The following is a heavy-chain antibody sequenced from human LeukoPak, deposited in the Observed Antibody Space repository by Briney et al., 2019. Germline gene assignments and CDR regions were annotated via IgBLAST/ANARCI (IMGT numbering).Heavy chain of an antibody. CDR3: ATSGKVRGMDV. CDR1: GSPFSGYY. Sequence: ASVKVSCKGSGSPFSGYYMHWVRQAPGQGLEWMGWINPNSGSTSYAQKFQGRVTMTRDTSISTAYMELSRLRADDSAVYYCATSGKVRGMDVWGQGTTVTVSS. D-gene: IGHD3-10*01. CDR2: INPNSGST. J-gene: IGHJ6*02. V-gene: IGHV1-2*02.